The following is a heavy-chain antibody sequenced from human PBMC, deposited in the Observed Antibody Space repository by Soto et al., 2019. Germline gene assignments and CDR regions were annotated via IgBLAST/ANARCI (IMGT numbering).Heavy chain of an antibody. D-gene: IGHD1-26*01. CDR2: ISSNGGST. CDR1: GFTFSSYA. CDR3: ARGGAGRGPEDY. Sequence: EVQLVESGGGLVQPGGPLRLSCAASGFTFSSYAMHWVRQAPGKGLEYVSAISSNGGSTYYANSVKGRFTISRDNSKNTLYLQMGRLRAEDMAVYYCARGGAGRGPEDYWGQGTLVTVSS. J-gene: IGHJ4*02. V-gene: IGHV3-64*01.